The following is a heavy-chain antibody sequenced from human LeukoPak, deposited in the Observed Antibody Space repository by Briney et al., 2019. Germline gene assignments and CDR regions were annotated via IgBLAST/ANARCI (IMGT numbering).Heavy chain of an antibody. CDR1: GFTFSDYY. CDR3: ARRRGRLYYYDSSGARGFDY. J-gene: IGHJ4*02. D-gene: IGHD3-22*01. CDR2: IYYSGST. Sequence: GSLRLSCAASGFTFSDYYMSWIRQAPGKGLEWVGSIYYSGSTYYNPSLKSRVTISVDTSKDQFSPKLSSVTAADTAVYYCARRRGRLYYYDSSGARGFDYWGQGTLVTVSS. V-gene: IGHV4-38-2*01.